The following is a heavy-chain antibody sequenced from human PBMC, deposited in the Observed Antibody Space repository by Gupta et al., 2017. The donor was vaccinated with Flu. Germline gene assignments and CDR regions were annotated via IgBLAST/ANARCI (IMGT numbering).Heavy chain of an antibody. D-gene: IGHD2-15*01. CDR1: GVDFHGHA. CDR2: IRPSFGTV. CDR3: ARQLPQTDDVDSGDEIPSAASDS. Sequence: VQLVQSGAVAWKPGSSVQVACTASGVDFHGHAIGWVRQAPGHGPEWVGGIRPSFGTVNFAQDFQGRLNITADTSTNTAYMELSNLRSEDTAVYDCARQLPQTDDVDSGDEIPSAASDSWGRGTMGTVSS. J-gene: IGHJ3*02. V-gene: IGHV1-69*06.